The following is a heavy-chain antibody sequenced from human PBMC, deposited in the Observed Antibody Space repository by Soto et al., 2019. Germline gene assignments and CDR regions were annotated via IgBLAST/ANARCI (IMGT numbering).Heavy chain of an antibody. D-gene: IGHD2-8*02. J-gene: IGHJ6*02. CDR2: ISWSSATI. CDR1: GFSFDEYG. V-gene: IGHV3-9*01. Sequence: EVQLVESGGGLVQPGRSLRLSCAASGFSFDEYGMHWVRQGPGKGLEWVSGISWSSATIGYADSVKGRFSISRDNAKRSLYLQMSSLRPKDTALYYCAKSTGGTANGLDVWGQGITVTVSS. CDR3: AKSTGGTANGLDV.